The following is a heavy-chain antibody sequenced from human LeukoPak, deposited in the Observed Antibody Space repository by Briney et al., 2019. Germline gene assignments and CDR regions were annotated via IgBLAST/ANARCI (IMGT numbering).Heavy chain of an antibody. J-gene: IGHJ4*02. D-gene: IGHD3-10*01. CDR2: INHSGST. CDR1: GGSFSGYY. Sequence: PSETLSLTCAVYGGSFSGYYWSWIRQPPGKGPEWIGEINHSGSTNYNPSLKSRVTISVDTSKNQFSLKLSSVTAADTAVYYCASKGDDMVRDYWGQGTLVTVSS. V-gene: IGHV4-34*01. CDR3: ASKGDDMVRDY.